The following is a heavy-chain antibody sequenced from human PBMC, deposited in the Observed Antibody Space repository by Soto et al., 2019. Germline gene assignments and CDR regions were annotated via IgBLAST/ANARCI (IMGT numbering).Heavy chain of an antibody. CDR3: ARVWGGAFDI. Sequence: PSETLSLTCTVSGTSVSSGSFYWSWIRQPPGKGLEWIGYIYYSGSTNYNPSLKSRVTISVDTSKNQFSLKLSSVTAADTAVYYCARVWGGAFDIWGQGTMVTVS. CDR1: GTSVSSGSFY. V-gene: IGHV4-61*01. J-gene: IGHJ3*02. D-gene: IGHD3-10*01. CDR2: IYYSGST.